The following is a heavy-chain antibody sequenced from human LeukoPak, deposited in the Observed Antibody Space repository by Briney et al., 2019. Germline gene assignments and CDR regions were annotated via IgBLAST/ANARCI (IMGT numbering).Heavy chain of an antibody. J-gene: IGHJ5*01. V-gene: IGHV3-23*01. D-gene: IGHD6-13*01. CDR2: ITETGAGT. CDR1: GFMFSRYA. Sequence: GGSLRLSCAASGFMFSRYAMIWVRQTPGKGLEWVSAITETGAGTYYADSVKGRFTMSRDNSRNTVYLQMDSLRAEDTAVYFCARGTAAAADRNWFDSWGQGTLVTVSS. CDR3: ARGTAAAADRNWFDS.